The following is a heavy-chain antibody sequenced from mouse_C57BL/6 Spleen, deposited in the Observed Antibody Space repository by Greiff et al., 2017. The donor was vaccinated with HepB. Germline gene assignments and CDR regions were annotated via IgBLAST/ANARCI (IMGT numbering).Heavy chain of an antibody. Sequence: EVQLVESGGGLVQSGRSLRLSCATSGFTFSDFYMEWVRQAPGKGLEWIAASRNKANDYTTEYSASVKGRFIVSRDTSQSILYLQMNALRAEDTAIYYCAREYFDVWGTGTTVTVSS. CDR3: AREYFDV. CDR1: GFTFSDFY. V-gene: IGHV7-1*01. J-gene: IGHJ1*03. CDR2: SRNKANDYTT.